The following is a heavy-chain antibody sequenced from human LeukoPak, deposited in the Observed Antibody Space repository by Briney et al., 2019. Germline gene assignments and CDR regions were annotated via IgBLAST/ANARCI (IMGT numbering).Heavy chain of an antibody. CDR3: ASLGYCSGGSCDWFGP. V-gene: IGHV4-31*03. J-gene: IGHJ5*02. CDR2: IYYSGST. Sequence: PSQALSLTCTVSGGSISSGGYYWSWIRQHPGKGLEWIGYIYYSGSTYYNPSLKSRVTISVDTSKNQFSLKLSSVTAADTAVYYCASLGYCSGGSCDWFGPWGQGTLVTVSS. CDR1: GGSISSGGYY. D-gene: IGHD2-15*01.